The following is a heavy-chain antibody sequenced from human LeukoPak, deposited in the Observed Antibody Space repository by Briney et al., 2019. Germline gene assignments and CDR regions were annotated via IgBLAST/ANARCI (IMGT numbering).Heavy chain of an antibody. V-gene: IGHV3-21*01. Sequence: GGSLRLSCAASGFTFSSYSMNRVRQAPGKGLEWVSSISSSSSYIYYADSVKGRFTISRDNAKNSLYLQMNSLRAEDTAVYYCARDGARSYYYDSSGSNWFDPWAREPWSPSPQ. D-gene: IGHD3-22*01. J-gene: IGHJ5*02. CDR2: ISSSSSYI. CDR3: ARDGARSYYYDSSGSNWFDP. CDR1: GFTFSSYS.